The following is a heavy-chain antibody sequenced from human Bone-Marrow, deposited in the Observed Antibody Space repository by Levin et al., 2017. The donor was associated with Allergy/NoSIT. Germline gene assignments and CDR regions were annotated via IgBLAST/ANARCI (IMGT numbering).Heavy chain of an antibody. CDR2: IFWDDDK. CDR3: AHRPLRGVKYFES. D-gene: IGHD4-17*01. J-gene: IGHJ4*02. V-gene: IGHV2-5*02. CDR1: GFSLSATGVG. Sequence: TLSLTCTFSGFSLSATGVGVGWIRQPPGTALEWLAVIFWDDDKRYSPSLKNRLTITKYTSKNQVVLIMTNMDPVDTATYYCAHRPLRGVKYFESWGQGTLVTVSS.